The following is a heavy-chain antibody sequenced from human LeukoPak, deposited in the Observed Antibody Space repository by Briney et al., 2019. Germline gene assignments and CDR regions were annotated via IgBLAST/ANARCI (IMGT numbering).Heavy chain of an antibody. D-gene: IGHD2-2*01. CDR1: GYSISSGYY. V-gene: IGHV4-38-2*02. CDR2: INHSGST. CDR3: ARVRFQPDYYGMDV. Sequence: SETLSLTCTVSGYSISSGYYWGWIRQPPGKGLEWIGEINHSGSTNYNPSLKSRVTISVDTSKNQFSLKLSSVTAADTAVYYCARVRFQPDYYGMDVWGQGTTVTVSS. J-gene: IGHJ6*02.